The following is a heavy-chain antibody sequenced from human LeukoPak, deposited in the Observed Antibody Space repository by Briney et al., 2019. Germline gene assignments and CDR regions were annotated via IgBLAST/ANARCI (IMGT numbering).Heavy chain of an antibody. J-gene: IGHJ4*02. D-gene: IGHD3-22*01. CDR1: GFRFGDYA. Sequence: PGRSLRLSCAASGFRFGDYAMHGVRQAPGKGLEWVSGVSWHSGSIGYADSVKGRFTISRDNAKNSLYLQMNNLRVEDTALYYCARAGDTSGYYHYCDYWGQGTLVTVSS. CDR3: ARAGDTSGYYHYCDY. CDR2: VSWHSGSI. V-gene: IGHV3-9*01.